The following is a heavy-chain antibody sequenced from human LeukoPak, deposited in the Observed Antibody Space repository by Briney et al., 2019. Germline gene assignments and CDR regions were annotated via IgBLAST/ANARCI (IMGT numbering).Heavy chain of an antibody. J-gene: IGHJ4*02. D-gene: IGHD6-6*01. CDR1: GYTFTGYY. CDR2: INPNSGGT. Sequence: ASVKVFRKASGYTFTGYYMHWVRQAPGQGLEWMGWINPNSGGTNYAQKFQGRVTMTRDTSISTAYMELSRLRSDDTAVYYCATSSSSSGQGDYWGQGTLVTVSS. V-gene: IGHV1-2*02. CDR3: ATSSSSSGQGDY.